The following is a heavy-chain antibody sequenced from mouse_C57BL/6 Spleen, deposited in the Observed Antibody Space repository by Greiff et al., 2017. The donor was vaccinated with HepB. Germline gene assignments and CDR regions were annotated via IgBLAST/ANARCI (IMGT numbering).Heavy chain of an antibody. CDR3: ARSYGSSYIDY. Sequence: QVQLQQPGAELVRPGSSVKLSCKASGYTFTSYWRDWVKQRPGQGLEWIGNIYPSDSETHYNQKFKDKATLTVDKSSSTAYMQLSSLTSEDSAVYYCARSYGSSYIDYWGQGTTLTVSS. V-gene: IGHV1-61*01. CDR2: IYPSDSET. CDR1: GYTFTSYW. J-gene: IGHJ2*01. D-gene: IGHD1-1*01.